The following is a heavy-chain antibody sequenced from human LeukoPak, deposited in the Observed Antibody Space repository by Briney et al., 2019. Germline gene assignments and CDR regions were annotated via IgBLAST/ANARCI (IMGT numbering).Heavy chain of an antibody. CDR2: IYNVGST. CDR3: ARDGALDYRNLVTDALDI. V-gene: IGHV4-4*07. CDR1: GDSVSNYY. Sequence: PSETLSLTCTVSGDSVSNYYWSWVRQPAGKGLEWIGRIYNVGSTSYSPSPKSRVTMSLDTSKNQFSLKLTSVTAADTAVYYCARDGALDYRNLVTDALDIWGPGTMVTVSS. J-gene: IGHJ3*02. D-gene: IGHD4-11*01.